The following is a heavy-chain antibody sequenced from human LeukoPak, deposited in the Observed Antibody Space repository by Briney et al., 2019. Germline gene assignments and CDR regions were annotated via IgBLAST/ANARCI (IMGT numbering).Heavy chain of an antibody. CDR1: GFTFSSYS. Sequence: GGSLRLSCAASGFTFSSYSMNWVRRAPGKGLEWVSSISSSSRYIYYADSVKGRFTISRDNAKNSLYLQMNSLRAEDTAVYYCARDRGAYSSSWYYWGQGTLVTVSS. CDR2: ISSSSRYI. CDR3: ARDRGAYSSSWYY. V-gene: IGHV3-21*01. D-gene: IGHD6-13*01. J-gene: IGHJ4*02.